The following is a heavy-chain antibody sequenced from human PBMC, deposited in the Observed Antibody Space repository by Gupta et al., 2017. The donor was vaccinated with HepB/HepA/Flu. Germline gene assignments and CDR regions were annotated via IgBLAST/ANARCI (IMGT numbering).Heavy chain of an antibody. J-gene: IGHJ4*02. Sequence: QVQLQESGPGLVKPSETLSLTCSVSGASVGSHYWNWVRQSAEKGLEWIGRIFPSGTAHYNPSLTSRVTISVDTFRNQFSLRVHSVTAADTAVYYCARGSSDAATYCPDSWGQGTLVTVSS. CDR2: IFPSGTA. CDR3: ARGSSDAATYCPDS. V-gene: IGHV4-4*07. D-gene: IGHD3-10*01. CDR1: GASVGSHY.